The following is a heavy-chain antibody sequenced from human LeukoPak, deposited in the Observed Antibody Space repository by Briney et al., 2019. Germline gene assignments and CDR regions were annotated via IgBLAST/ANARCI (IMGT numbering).Heavy chain of an antibody. CDR2: ITSSSSYI. CDR1: GFTFDDYG. J-gene: IGHJ6*03. V-gene: IGHV3-21*01. Sequence: PGGSLRLSCAASGFTFDDYGMNWVRQAPGKGLEWVSSITSSSSYIYYADSVKGRFTISRDNAKNSLYLQMNSLRAEDTAVYYCARRIAVADFMDYCYYMDVWGKGTTVTVSS. CDR3: ARRIAVADFMDYCYYMDV. D-gene: IGHD6-19*01.